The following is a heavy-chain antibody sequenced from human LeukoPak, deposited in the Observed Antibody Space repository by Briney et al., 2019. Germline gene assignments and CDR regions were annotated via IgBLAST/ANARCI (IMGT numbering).Heavy chain of an antibody. CDR3: ARGDHYYGSGSYYYYYYMDV. V-gene: IGHV1-69*13. Sequence: PVKVSCKASGGTFSSYAISWVRQAPGQGLEWMGGIIPIFGTANYAQKFQGRVTITADESTSTAYMELSSLRSEDTAVYYCARGDHYYGSGSYYYYYYMDVWGKGTTVTVSS. CDR2: IIPIFGTA. D-gene: IGHD3-10*01. CDR1: GGTFSSYA. J-gene: IGHJ6*03.